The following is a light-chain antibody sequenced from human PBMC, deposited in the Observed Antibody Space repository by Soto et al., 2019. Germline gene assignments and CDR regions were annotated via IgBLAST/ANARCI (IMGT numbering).Light chain of an antibody. CDR3: QQYGSSGT. Sequence: EIVMTQSPATLSVSPGCRATLSSRASQSVSSNLAWYQQKRGQAPRLLIYGASTRATGIPARFSGSGSGTDFTLTISRLEPEDFAVYYCQQYGSSGTFGQGTKVDIK. V-gene: IGKV3-15*01. CDR2: GAS. CDR1: QSVSSN. J-gene: IGKJ1*01.